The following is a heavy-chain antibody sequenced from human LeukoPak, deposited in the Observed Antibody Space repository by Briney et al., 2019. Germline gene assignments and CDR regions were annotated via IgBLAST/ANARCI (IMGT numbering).Heavy chain of an antibody. V-gene: IGHV3-33*01. CDR3: ARDLSGGSYVFEY. Sequence: PGRPLSLPCAACGFTFRYYRMHGPRHAPGKGLVGVAVIWYYGSNKYYADSVKGRFTISRDTSKNPLYRQMNSLRAEDTAVYYCARDLSGGSYVFEYWGQGTLVTVSS. CDR2: IWYYGSNK. D-gene: IGHD1-26*01. CDR1: GFTFRYYR. J-gene: IGHJ4*02.